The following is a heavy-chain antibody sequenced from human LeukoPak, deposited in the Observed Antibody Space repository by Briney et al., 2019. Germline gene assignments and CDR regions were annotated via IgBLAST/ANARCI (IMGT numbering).Heavy chain of an antibody. J-gene: IGHJ1*01. D-gene: IGHD6-19*01. CDR1: GYSISSGYY. CDR3: AREGKGSGWSNNIQN. CDR2: IYHSGST. Sequence: PSETLSLTCAVSGYSISSGYYWGWIRQPPGKGLEWIGSIYHSGSTYYNPSLKSRVTISVDTSKNQISLKLSSVTAADTAVYYCAREGKGSGWSNNIQNWGQGTLVTVSS. V-gene: IGHV4-38-2*02.